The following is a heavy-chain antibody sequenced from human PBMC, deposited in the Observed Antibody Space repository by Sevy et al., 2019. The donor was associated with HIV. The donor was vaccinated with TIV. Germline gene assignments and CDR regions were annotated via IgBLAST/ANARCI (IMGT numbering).Heavy chain of an antibody. Sequence: ASVKVSCKVSGYTLTELSMHWVRQAPGKGLEWMGGVDPEDGETIYAQKFQGRVTMTEDTSTDTAYMELSSLRSEDTAVYYCATSLRTTVTTTIDYWGQGTLVTVSS. V-gene: IGHV1-24*01. CDR2: VDPEDGET. D-gene: IGHD4-17*01. CDR1: GYTLTELS. CDR3: ATSLRTTVTTTIDY. J-gene: IGHJ4*02.